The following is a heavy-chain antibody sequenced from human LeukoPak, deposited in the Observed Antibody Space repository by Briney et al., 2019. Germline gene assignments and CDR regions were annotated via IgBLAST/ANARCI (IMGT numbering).Heavy chain of an antibody. CDR2: ISGSGGST. CDR3: AREMGAATTYFDY. CDR1: GFTFSSYA. D-gene: IGHD1-1*01. V-gene: IGHV3-23*01. J-gene: IGHJ4*01. Sequence: GGSLRLSCAASGFTFSSYAMSWVRQAPGKGLEWVSAISGSGGSTYYADSVKGRFTISRDSSTNTLYLQMESLRAEDTAVYHCAREMGAATTYFDYWGQEPWSSSP.